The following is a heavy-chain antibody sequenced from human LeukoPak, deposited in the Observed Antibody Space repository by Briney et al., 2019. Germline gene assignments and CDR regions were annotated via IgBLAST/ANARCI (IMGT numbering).Heavy chain of an antibody. CDR3: ARVVVVVAATPWYFDL. Sequence: PSQTPSLTCTVSGCSISSGGYYWSWIRQHPGKGLEWIGYIYYSGSTYYNPSLKSRVTISVDTSKNQFSLKLSSVTAADTAVYYCARVVVVVAATPWYFDLWGRGTLVTVSS. D-gene: IGHD2-15*01. CDR2: IYYSGST. V-gene: IGHV4-31*03. J-gene: IGHJ2*01. CDR1: GCSISSGGYY.